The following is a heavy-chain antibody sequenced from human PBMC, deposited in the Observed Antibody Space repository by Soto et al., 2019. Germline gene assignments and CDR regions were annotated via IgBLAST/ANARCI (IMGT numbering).Heavy chain of an antibody. CDR3: ARGRRWGPSWFDP. J-gene: IGHJ5*02. V-gene: IGHV4-34*01. CDR2: INHSGST. Sequence: QVQLQQWGAGLLKPSETLSLTCAVYGGSFSGYYWSWIRQPPGKGLEWIGEINHSGSTNYNPSLTRRVHISVDTSKNQFSLKLSSVTAAATAVYYCARGRRWGPSWFDPWGQGTLVTVSS. CDR1: GGSFSGYY. D-gene: IGHD2-21*02.